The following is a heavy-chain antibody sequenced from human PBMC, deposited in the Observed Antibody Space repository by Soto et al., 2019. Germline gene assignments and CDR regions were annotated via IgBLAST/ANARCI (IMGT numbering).Heavy chain of an antibody. D-gene: IGHD4-17*01. CDR3: VKDRGFWRLTPTTFHFDY. Sequence: EVQLLESGGGLGQPGGSLRLSCAASGFSLSDYAMNWVRQAPGKGLEWVATLSGSLDTAFYADSVKGRFTISRDNSENNISQQMNSLRPDDTALYFWVKDRGFWRLTPTTFHFDYWGQGALVTVSS. J-gene: IGHJ4*02. V-gene: IGHV3-23*01. CDR2: LSGSLDTA. CDR1: GFSLSDYA.